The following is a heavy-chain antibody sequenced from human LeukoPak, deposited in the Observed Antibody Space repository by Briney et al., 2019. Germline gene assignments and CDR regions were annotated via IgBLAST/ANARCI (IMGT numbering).Heavy chain of an antibody. V-gene: IGHV3-30*18. CDR2: ISYDGSNK. CDR1: RFTFSSYG. Sequence: GGSLRLSCAASRFTFSSYGMHWVRQAPGKGLEWVAVISYDGSNKYYADSVKGRFTISRDNSKNTLYLQMNSLRAEDTAVYYCAKDKPTGGSLLDYWGQGTLVTVSS. CDR3: AKDKPTGGSLLDY. D-gene: IGHD1-26*01. J-gene: IGHJ4*02.